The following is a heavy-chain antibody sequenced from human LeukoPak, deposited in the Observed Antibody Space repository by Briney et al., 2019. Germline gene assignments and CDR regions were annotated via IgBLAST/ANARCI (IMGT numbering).Heavy chain of an antibody. CDR2: ISPGDSDT. V-gene: IGHV5-51*01. Sequence: GASLKISCTGSGNSFTSYWIGWVRQIPGKVLERRGIISPGDSDTRYSTSYQGQVTISADKSISTAYLQWSSLMASDTAMYYCARRISWGAAYYFDYWGRRTLVTVSS. CDR1: GNSFTSYW. D-gene: IGHD6-13*01. J-gene: IGHJ4*02. CDR3: ARRISWGAAYYFDY.